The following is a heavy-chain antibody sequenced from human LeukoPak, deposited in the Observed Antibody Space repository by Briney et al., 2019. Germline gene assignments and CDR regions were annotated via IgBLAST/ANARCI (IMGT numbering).Heavy chain of an antibody. D-gene: IGHD3-10*02. CDR2: INNDGTST. CDR3: AELGITMIGGV. J-gene: IGHJ6*04. V-gene: IGHV3-74*01. CDR1: GFTFSNYW. Sequence: GGSLRLSCATSGFTFSNYWMHWVRQAPGKGLVWVSHINNDGTSTSYADSVKGRFTISRDNAKNSLYLQMNSLRAEDTAVYYCAELGITMIGGVWGKGTTVTISS.